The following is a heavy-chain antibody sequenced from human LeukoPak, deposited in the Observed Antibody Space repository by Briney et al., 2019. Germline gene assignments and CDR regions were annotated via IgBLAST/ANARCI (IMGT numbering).Heavy chain of an antibody. CDR1: GFTFSSYA. V-gene: IGHV3-23*01. D-gene: IGHD5-24*01. J-gene: IGHJ4*02. CDR3: AKDPRRDGYNPYYFDY. CDR2: ISGSGGST. Sequence: SGGSLRLSCAASGFTFSSYAMSWVRQAPGKGLEWVSAISGSGGSTYYADSVKGRCTISRDNSKNTLYLQMNSLRAEDTAVYYCAKDPRRDGYNPYYFDYWGQGTLVTVSS.